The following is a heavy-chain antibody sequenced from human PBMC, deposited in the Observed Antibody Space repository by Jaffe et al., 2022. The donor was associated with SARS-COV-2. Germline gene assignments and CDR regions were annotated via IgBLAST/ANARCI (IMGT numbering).Heavy chain of an antibody. J-gene: IGHJ6*02. D-gene: IGHD3-9*01. V-gene: IGHV4-61*02. CDR1: GGSITFGSYY. CDR3: ARGEVRYFDWLNYGMDV. Sequence: QVQLQESGPRLVKPSQTLSLTCTVSGGSITFGSYYWSWIRQPAGKGLECIGRIYSRGSTNYSPSLKSRVTISLDTSKNQFSLQLSSVTAADTAKYYCARGEVRYFDWLNYGMDVWGQGTTVTVSS. CDR2: IYSRGST.